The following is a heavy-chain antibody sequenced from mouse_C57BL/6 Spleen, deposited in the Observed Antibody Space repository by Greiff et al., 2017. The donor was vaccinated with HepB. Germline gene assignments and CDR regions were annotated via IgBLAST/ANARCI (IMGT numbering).Heavy chain of an antibody. J-gene: IGHJ2*01. CDR2: IDPETGGT. D-gene: IGHD2-1*01. CDR3: TRGYYGNPMRY. CDR1: GYTFTDYE. Sequence: QVQLQQSGAELVRPGASVTLSCKASGYTFTDYEMHWVKQTPVHGLEWIGAIDPETGGTAYNQKFKGKAILTADKSSSTAYMELRSLTSEDSAVYYCTRGYYGNPMRYWGQGTTLTVSS. V-gene: IGHV1-15*01.